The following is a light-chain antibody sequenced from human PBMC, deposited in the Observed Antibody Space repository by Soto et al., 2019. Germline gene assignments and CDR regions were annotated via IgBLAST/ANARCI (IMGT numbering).Light chain of an antibody. CDR2: VNSDGSH. Sequence: QPVLTQSPSASASLGASVKLTCTLTSGYSSYAIAWHQQQPEKGPRYLMKVNSDGSHNKGDGIPDRFSGSSSGAERYLTISSLQSEDEADYYCQTWGSGIHVVFGGGTKLTVL. V-gene: IGLV4-69*01. J-gene: IGLJ2*01. CDR3: QTWGSGIHVV. CDR1: SGYSSYA.